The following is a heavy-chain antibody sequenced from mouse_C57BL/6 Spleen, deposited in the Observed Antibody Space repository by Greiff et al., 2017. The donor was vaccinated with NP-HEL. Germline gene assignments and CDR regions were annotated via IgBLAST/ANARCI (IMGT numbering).Heavy chain of an antibody. CDR2: IDPSDSYT. V-gene: IGHV1-59*01. CDR1: GYTFTSYW. CDR3: ARGQRVYYAMDD. J-gene: IGHJ4*01. Sequence: QVQLQQPGAELVRPGTSVKLSCKASGYTFTSYWMHWVKQRPGQGLEWIGVIDPSDSYTNYNQKFKGKATLTVDTSSSTAYMQLSSLTSEDSAVYYCARGQRVYYAMDDWGQGTSVTVSS.